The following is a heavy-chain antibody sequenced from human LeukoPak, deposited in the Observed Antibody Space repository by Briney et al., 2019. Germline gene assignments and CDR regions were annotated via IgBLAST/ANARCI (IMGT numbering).Heavy chain of an antibody. D-gene: IGHD3-22*01. CDR3: ARGRKPRPYYYDSSGSLGY. CDR2: INHSGST. Sequence: PETLSLTCAVYGGSFSGYYWSWIRQPPGKGLEWIGEINHSGSTNYNPSLKSRVTISVDMSKNQFSLKLSSVTAADTAVYYCARGRKPRPYYYDSSGSLGYWGQGTLVTVSS. J-gene: IGHJ4*02. V-gene: IGHV4-34*01. CDR1: GGSFSGYY.